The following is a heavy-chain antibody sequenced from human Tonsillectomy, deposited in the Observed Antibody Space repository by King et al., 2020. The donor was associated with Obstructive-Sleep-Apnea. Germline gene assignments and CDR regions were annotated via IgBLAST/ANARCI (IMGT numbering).Heavy chain of an antibody. CDR2: ISFDGDNK. CDR1: GFTFTNYG. J-gene: IGHJ4*02. CDR3: AKYENSGGSAWYPLDY. Sequence: VQLVESGGGVVQPGRSLRLSCAASGFTFTNYGMHWVRQAPGKGLEWVAVISFDGDNKFYTDSLTGRFIISRDNSKNKLYLQINSPRVEATDMYFCAKYENSGGSAWYPLDYWGQGILVTVSS. V-gene: IGHV3-30*18. D-gene: IGHD6-19*01.